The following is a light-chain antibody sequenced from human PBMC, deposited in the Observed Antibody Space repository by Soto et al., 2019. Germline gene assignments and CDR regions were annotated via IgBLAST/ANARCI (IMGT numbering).Light chain of an antibody. Sequence: DIQMTQSPSTLSASVGDKVTKTCRASQSISSWLAWYQQKPGKAPKLLIYKASILESGFPSRFSGSGSGTEFTLTISSLQPDDFATYYCQQYNSYSYTFGQGTK. V-gene: IGKV1-5*03. CDR3: QQYNSYSYT. CDR2: KAS. J-gene: IGKJ2*01. CDR1: QSISSW.